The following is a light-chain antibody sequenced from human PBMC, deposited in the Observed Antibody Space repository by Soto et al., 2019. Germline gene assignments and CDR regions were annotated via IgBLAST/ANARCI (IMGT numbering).Light chain of an antibody. Sequence: QSVLTQSRSVSGAPRQSVNISCSGNNSNIGSNAVHWYQQLPGKAPKLLMYYNDMLPSGVSDRFSGSKSGTSASLAISGLQSEDEGDYYCATWDDRLTAWVFGGGTQLTVL. CDR1: NSNIGSNA. V-gene: IGLV1-36*01. CDR3: ATWDDRLTAWV. J-gene: IGLJ3*02. CDR2: YND.